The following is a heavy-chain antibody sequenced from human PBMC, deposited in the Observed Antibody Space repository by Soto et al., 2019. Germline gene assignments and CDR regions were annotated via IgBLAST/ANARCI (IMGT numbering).Heavy chain of an antibody. CDR3: ARDLYCSSTSCYAHYGMDV. Sequence: LSLTCTVSGGSVSSGSYYWSWIRQPPGKGLEWIGYIYTSGSTNYNPSLKSRVTMSVDTSKNQFSLKLSSVTAADTAVYYCARDLYCSSTSCYAHYGMDVWGQGTTVTVSS. J-gene: IGHJ6*02. CDR2: IYTSGST. CDR1: GGSVSSGSYY. V-gene: IGHV4-61*01. D-gene: IGHD2-2*01.